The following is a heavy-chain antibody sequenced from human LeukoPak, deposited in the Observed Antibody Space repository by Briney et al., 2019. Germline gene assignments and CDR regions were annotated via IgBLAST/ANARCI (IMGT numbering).Heavy chain of an antibody. D-gene: IGHD5-18*01. J-gene: IGHJ4*02. Sequence: GGSLRLSCAASGFTFSSYAMSWVRQAPGKGLEWVSATSGPGGSRDYADSVKGRFTISRDNSKNTLYLQMNSLRAEDTAVYYCAKQYSYGFIDYWGQGTLVTVSS. V-gene: IGHV3-23*01. CDR3: AKQYSYGFIDY. CDR2: TSGPGGSR. CDR1: GFTFSSYA.